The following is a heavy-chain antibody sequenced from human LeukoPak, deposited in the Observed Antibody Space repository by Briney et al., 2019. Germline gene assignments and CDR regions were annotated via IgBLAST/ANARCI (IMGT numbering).Heavy chain of an antibody. Sequence: GGSLRLSCTASGFTFSNCGMHWVRQAPGKGLEWVSAISGSGGSTYYADSVKGRFTISRDNSKNTLYLQMNSLRAEDTAVYYCAKVTTMIDIDYWGQGTLVTVSS. V-gene: IGHV3-23*01. CDR3: AKVTTMIDIDY. J-gene: IGHJ4*02. CDR1: GFTFSNCG. CDR2: ISGSGGST. D-gene: IGHD3-22*01.